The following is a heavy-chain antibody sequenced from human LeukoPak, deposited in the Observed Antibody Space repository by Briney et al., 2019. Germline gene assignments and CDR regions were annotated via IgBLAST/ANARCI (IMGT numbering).Heavy chain of an antibody. CDR2: IYYSGST. CDR1: GGSISSYY. Sequence: SETLSLTCTVSGGSISSYYWSWIRQPPGKGLEWIGYIYYSGSTNYNPSLKSRVTISVDTSKNQFSLKLSSVTAADTAVYYCARVSDGWYFFDYWGQGTLVTVSS. J-gene: IGHJ4*02. CDR3: ARVSDGWYFFDY. D-gene: IGHD2-15*01. V-gene: IGHV4-59*01.